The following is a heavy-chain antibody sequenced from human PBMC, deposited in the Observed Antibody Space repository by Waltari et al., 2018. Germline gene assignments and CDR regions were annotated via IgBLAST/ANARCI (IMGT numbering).Heavy chain of an antibody. CDR3: ARGRAGYIQDVFDI. V-gene: IGHV3-48*01. D-gene: IGHD5-12*01. Sequence: EVQLVESGGGLVQPGESLRLSCAASGFTFRTHNMNWVRQAPGKGLEWVSYISSSTTTYYADYVKGRFTISRDNAKNSLYLQMNSLRAEDTALYYCARGRAGYIQDVFDIWGQGTMVSVSS. J-gene: IGHJ3*02. CDR2: ISSSTTT. CDR1: GFTFRTHN.